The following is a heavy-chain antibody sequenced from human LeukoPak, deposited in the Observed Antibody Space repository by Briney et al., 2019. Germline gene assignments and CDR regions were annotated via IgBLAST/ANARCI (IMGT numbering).Heavy chain of an antibody. J-gene: IGHJ4*02. CDR2: INHSGST. CDR3: ARHKSGWGPKTYYFDY. Sequence: SETLSLTCAVYGGSFSGYYWSWIRQPPGKRLEWIGEINHSGSTNYNPSLKSRVTISVDTSKNQFSLKLSSVTAADTAVYYCARHKSGWGPKTYYFDYWGQGTLVTVSS. V-gene: IGHV4-34*01. CDR1: GGSFSGYY. D-gene: IGHD6-19*01.